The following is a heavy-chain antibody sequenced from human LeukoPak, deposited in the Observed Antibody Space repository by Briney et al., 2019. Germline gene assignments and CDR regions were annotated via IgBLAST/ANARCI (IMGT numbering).Heavy chain of an antibody. V-gene: IGHV3-23*01. Sequence: GGSLRLSCTASGFTFSSYAMSWVRQAPGKGLEWVSAISGSGGSTYYADSVKGRFTISRDNSKNTLYLQMNSLRAEDTAVYYCAKVPDIVVVPATYYFDYWGQGTLVTVSS. J-gene: IGHJ4*02. CDR2: ISGSGGST. CDR3: AKVPDIVVVPATYYFDY. D-gene: IGHD2-2*01. CDR1: GFTFSSYA.